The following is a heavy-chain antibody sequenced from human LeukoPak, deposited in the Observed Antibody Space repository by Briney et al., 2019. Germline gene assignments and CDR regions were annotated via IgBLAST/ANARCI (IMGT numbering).Heavy chain of an antibody. Sequence: GASVKVSCKVSGYTLTELSMHWVRQAPGKGLEWMGGFDPEDGETIYAQKFRGRVTMTEDTSTDTAYMELSSLRSEDTAVYYCATALGIGTTNFDYWGQGTLVTVSS. CDR3: ATALGIGTTNFDY. J-gene: IGHJ4*02. CDR2: FDPEDGET. D-gene: IGHD4-17*01. CDR1: GYTLTELS. V-gene: IGHV1-24*01.